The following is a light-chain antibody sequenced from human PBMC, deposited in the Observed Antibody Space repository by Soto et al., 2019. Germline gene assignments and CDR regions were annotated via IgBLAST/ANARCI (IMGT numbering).Light chain of an antibody. CDR3: QQCYNTPYT. CDR1: QSVSSSY. CDR2: GAS. Sequence: EIVLTQSPGTLSLSPGERATLSCRASQSVSSSYLAWYQQKPGQAPRLLIYGASSRATGIPDRFSGSGSGTDFTLTISRLEPEDFAVYYCQQCYNTPYTFGQGTKVEIK. V-gene: IGKV3-20*01. J-gene: IGKJ2*01.